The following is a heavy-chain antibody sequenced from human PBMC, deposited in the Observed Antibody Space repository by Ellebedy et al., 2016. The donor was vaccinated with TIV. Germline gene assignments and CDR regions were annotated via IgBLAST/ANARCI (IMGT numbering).Heavy chain of an antibody. CDR3: ARVRGDDYVWGSYRLHAFDI. D-gene: IGHD3-16*02. V-gene: IGHV4-39*07. Sequence: SETLSLXXVVSGDSISTINHYWGWIRQPPGKGLEWIGSIYYSGSTYYNPSLRSRVAISVDTSKNQFSLKLNSVTAADTAVYYCARVRGDDYVWGSYRLHAFDIWGQGTMVTVSS. CDR1: GDSISTINHY. J-gene: IGHJ3*02. CDR2: IYYSGST.